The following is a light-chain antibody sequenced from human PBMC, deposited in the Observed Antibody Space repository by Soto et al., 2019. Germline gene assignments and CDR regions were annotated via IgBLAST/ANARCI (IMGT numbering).Light chain of an antibody. J-gene: IGKJ1*01. CDR3: QQRSNWPRGT. Sequence: EIVLTQSPATLSLSPGERATLSCRASQSVSSYLAWYQQKPGQAPRLLIYDASNRATGIPARFSGSGSGPDFTLTISSLEPEDFAVYYCQQRSNWPRGTFGHGTKVEIK. CDR2: DAS. V-gene: IGKV3-11*01. CDR1: QSVSSY.